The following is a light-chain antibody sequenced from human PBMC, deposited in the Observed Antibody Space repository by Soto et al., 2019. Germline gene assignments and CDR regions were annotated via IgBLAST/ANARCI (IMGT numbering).Light chain of an antibody. J-gene: IGKJ5*01. CDR2: AAS. V-gene: IGKV1-39*01. Sequence: IQMTQSTSSLSVSVGDRVTITCRASQSIGGFLNWYQQKLGKAPKLLIYAASSLQSEVPSRFSGSGSGTDFTLTITSLQPEDFATYYCQQSYGTPITFGQGTRLEIK. CDR3: QQSYGTPIT. CDR1: QSIGGF.